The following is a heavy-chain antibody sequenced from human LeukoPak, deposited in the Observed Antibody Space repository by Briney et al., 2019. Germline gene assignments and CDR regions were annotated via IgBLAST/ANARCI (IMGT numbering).Heavy chain of an antibody. Sequence: GSLRLSCAASGFTFSSYAMHWVRQAPGKGLEYVSAISSNGGSTYYANSVKGRFTISRDNSKNTLYLQMGSLRAEDMAVYYCARVYNWNYGIFDYWGQGTLVTVSS. J-gene: IGHJ4*02. CDR3: ARVYNWNYGIFDY. CDR2: ISSNGGST. CDR1: GFTFSSYA. D-gene: IGHD1-7*01. V-gene: IGHV3-64*01.